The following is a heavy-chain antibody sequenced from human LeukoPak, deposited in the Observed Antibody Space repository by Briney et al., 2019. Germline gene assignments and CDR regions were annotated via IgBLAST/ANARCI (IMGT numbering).Heavy chain of an antibody. J-gene: IGHJ4*02. D-gene: IGHD6-13*01. CDR2: IYYSGST. Sequence: SETLSLTCTVSGGSISSYYWSWIRQPPGKGLEWIGYIYYSGSTNYNPSLKGRVTISVDTSKNQFSLKLSSVTAADTAVYYCARDAGPRAAAVVYWGQGTLVTVSS. CDR3: ARDAGPRAAAVVY. V-gene: IGHV4-59*01. CDR1: GGSISSYY.